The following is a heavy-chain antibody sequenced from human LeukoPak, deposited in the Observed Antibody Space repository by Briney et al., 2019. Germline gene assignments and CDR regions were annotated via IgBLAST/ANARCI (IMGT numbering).Heavy chain of an antibody. Sequence: PGGSLRLSCAASGFTFSSYGMHWVRQAPGKGLEWVAFIRYDGSGKYYADSVKGRFTISRDNSKNTLYLQMNSLRAEDTAVYYCAKIPPYYDILTGYVALVDYWGQGTLVTVSS. CDR2: IRYDGSGK. CDR1: GFTFSSYG. D-gene: IGHD3-9*01. CDR3: AKIPPYYDILTGYVALVDY. V-gene: IGHV3-30*02. J-gene: IGHJ4*02.